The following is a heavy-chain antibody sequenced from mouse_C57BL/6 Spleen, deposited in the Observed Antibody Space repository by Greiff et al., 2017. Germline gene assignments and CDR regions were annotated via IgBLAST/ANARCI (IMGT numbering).Heavy chain of an antibody. V-gene: IGHV7-3*01. CDR2: IRNTANGYTT. CDR1: GFTFTDYY. J-gene: IGHJ2*01. CDR3: ARLLLRPYYFDY. Sequence: DVQLQESGGGLVQPGGSLSLSCAASGFTFTDYYMSWVRQPPGKALEWLGFIRNTANGYTTEYSASVKGRFTISRGNSQSILYLQMNALRAEDSATYYCARLLLRPYYFDYWGQGTTLTVSS. D-gene: IGHD1-1*01.